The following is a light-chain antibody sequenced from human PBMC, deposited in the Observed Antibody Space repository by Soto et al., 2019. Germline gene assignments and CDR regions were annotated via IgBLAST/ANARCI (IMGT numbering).Light chain of an antibody. CDR1: QSVNSGY. J-gene: IGKJ2*01. V-gene: IGKV3-20*01. Sequence: EIVLTQSPGTLSLSPGKRATVSCRASQSVNSGYLAWYQQRPGQAPRLLIYGASNRAAGIPDRFSGSGSVTDFTLTISRLEPEDFVMYYCQQYGSSMYTFGQGTNLEIK. CDR2: GAS. CDR3: QQYGSSMYT.